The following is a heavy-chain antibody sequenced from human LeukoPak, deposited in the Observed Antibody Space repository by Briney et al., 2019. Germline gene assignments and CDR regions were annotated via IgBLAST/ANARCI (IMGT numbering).Heavy chain of an antibody. CDR3: GSLRLL. Sequence: GGSLRLSCAASGFTFSNYAMMWVGQAPGKGLEWVSGISGSGDNTKYAASVKGRFTISRDNSKNTLYLQFNSLKVEDTAVYYCGSLRLLWGQGTLVTVSS. CDR2: ISGSGDNT. D-gene: IGHD3-16*01. CDR1: GFTFSNYA. J-gene: IGHJ4*02. V-gene: IGHV3-23*01.